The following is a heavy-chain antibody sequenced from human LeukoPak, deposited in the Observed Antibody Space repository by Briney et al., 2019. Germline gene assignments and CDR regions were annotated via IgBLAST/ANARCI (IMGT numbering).Heavy chain of an antibody. CDR1: GYTFISYW. J-gene: IGHJ4*02. CDR2: IYPGDSNT. V-gene: IGHV5-51*01. Sequence: GGSLDTSCQTLGYTFISYWFGWVRQMPGKGLGGVGVIYPGDSNTRYSAPFQGQVTISADESITTALLPWSNLKASDTAVYYCARQLGGSNYYFDYWGQGTLVTVSS. D-gene: IGHD1-1*01. CDR3: ARQLGGSNYYFDY.